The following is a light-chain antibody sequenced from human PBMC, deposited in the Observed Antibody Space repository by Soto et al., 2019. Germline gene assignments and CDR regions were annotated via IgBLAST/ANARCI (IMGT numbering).Light chain of an antibody. CDR2: GAS. V-gene: IGKV3-20*01. CDR3: HQYGSSPSYT. CDR1: QSVSSSSY. J-gene: IGKJ2*01. Sequence: EIVLTQSPGTLSSSPGERATLSCRASQSVSSSSYLACYQQKPGQAPRLLIYGASSRATGIPDRFSGSRSGTDFTLTISRLEPEGFAVYYCHQYGSSPSYTFGQGTKLEIK.